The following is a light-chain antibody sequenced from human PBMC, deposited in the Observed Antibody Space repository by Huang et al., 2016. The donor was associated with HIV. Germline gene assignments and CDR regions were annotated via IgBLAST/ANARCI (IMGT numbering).Light chain of an antibody. J-gene: IGKJ5*01. CDR1: QSIDTS. CDR2: AAF. Sequence: AVQLTQIPSSLSASVGDSVTITCWASQSIDTSLAWYQHKPGKAPKLLIAAAFHLHSGVSSRFSGDSAGTYFTHFISSLQPEDVATYYCQQLFDYPITFGQGTRLDI. V-gene: IGKV1D-13*01. CDR3: QQLFDYPIT.